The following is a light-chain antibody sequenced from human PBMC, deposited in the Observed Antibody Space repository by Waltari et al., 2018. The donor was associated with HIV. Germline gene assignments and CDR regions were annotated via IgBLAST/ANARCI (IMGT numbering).Light chain of an antibody. J-gene: IGLJ2*01. CDR1: RLRSYY. Sequence: SSELTQDPAVSVALGPTVRITCQGNRLRSYYASWYQQKPGQAPVLVIYGKNNRPSGIPDRFSGSSSGNTASLTITGTQAEDEADYYCNSRDSSDTHVVFGGGTKLTVL. CDR3: NSRDSSDTHVV. V-gene: IGLV3-19*01. CDR2: GKN.